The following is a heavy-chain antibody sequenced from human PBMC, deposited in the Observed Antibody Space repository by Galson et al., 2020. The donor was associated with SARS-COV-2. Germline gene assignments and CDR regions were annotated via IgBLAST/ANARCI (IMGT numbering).Heavy chain of an antibody. CDR1: GFTFSSYA. Sequence: GGSLRLSCAASGFTFSSYAMHWVRQAPGKGLEWVAVISYDGSNKYYADSVKGRFTISRDNSKNTLYLQMNSLRAEDTAVYYCARAHVGGYSYIFDYWGQGTLVTVSS. J-gene: IGHJ4*02. D-gene: IGHD5-18*01. CDR2: ISYDGSNK. V-gene: IGHV3-30-3*01. CDR3: ARAHVGGYSYIFDY.